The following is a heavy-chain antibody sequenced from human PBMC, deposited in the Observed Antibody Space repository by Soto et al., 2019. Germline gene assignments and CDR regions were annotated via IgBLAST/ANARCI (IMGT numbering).Heavy chain of an antibody. J-gene: IGHJ4*02. D-gene: IGHD6-19*01. Sequence: TGGSLRLSCAASGFTFSSYGMHWVRQAPGKGLEWVAVISYDGSNKYYADSVKGRFTISRDNSKNTLYLQMNSLRAEDTAVYYCAKAKWLDGGYWGQGTLVTVSS. CDR2: ISYDGSNK. CDR3: AKAKWLDGGY. CDR1: GFTFSSYG. V-gene: IGHV3-30*18.